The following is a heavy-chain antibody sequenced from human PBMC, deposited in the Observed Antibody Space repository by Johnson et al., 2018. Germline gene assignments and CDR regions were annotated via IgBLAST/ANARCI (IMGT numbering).Heavy chain of an antibody. Sequence: QLVESGGGLVQPGGSLRLSCAASGFTFSSYAMSWVRQAPGKGLEWVSAISGSGGSTYYADSVKGRFTISRDNSKNTLYLQMNSLRAEETAVSYCAKGVGYLEYYYMDVWGKGTTVTVSS. V-gene: IGHV3-23*04. J-gene: IGHJ6*03. CDR2: ISGSGGST. CDR1: GFTFSSYA. CDR3: AKGVGYLEYYYMDV. D-gene: IGHD1-20*01.